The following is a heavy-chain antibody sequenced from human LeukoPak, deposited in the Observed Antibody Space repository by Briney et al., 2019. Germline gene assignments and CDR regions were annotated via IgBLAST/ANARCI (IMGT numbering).Heavy chain of an antibody. CDR2: ISSSSSTI. J-gene: IGHJ4*02. D-gene: IGHD2-2*01. CDR1: GFTFSSYS. CDR3: ARSYIVVVPAALDY. Sequence: GGSLRLSCAASGFTFSSYSMNWVRQAPGKGLEWVSYISSSSSTIYYADSVKGRFTISRDNAKNSLYLQMNSLRAEDTAVYYCARSYIVVVPAALDYWGQGTLVTVSS. V-gene: IGHV3-48*04.